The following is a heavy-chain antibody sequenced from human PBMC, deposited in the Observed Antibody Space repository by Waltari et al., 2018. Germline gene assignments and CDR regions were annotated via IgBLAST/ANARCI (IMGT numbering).Heavy chain of an antibody. J-gene: IGHJ4*02. CDR2: IYSGGST. Sequence: EVQLVESGGGLIQPGGSLRLSCAASGFTVSSNYMSWVRQAPGKGLEWVSVIYSGGSTYYADSVKGRFTISRDNSKNTLYLQMNSLRAEDTAVYYCARALYDYIWGSLGYWGQGTLVTVSS. CDR3: ARALYDYIWGSLGY. V-gene: IGHV3-53*01. CDR1: GFTVSSNY. D-gene: IGHD3-16*01.